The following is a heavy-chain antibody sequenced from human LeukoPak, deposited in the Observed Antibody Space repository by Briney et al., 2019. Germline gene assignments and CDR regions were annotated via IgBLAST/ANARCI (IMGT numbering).Heavy chain of an antibody. V-gene: IGHV4-59*01. J-gene: IGHJ6*04. CDR1: GGSISSYY. Sequence: SETLSLTCTVSGGSISSYYWSWIRQPPGKGLEWIGYIYYSGSTNYNPSLKSRVTISVDTSKNQFSLKLSSVTAADTAVYYCARSGERGKGGGYCSGGSCFSMDVWGKGTTVTVSS. CDR2: IYYSGST. CDR3: ARSGERGKGGGYCSGGSCFSMDV. D-gene: IGHD2-15*01.